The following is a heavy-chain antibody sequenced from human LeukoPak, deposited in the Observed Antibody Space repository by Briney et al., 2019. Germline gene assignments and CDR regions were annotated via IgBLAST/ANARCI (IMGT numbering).Heavy chain of an antibody. V-gene: IGHV4-4*02. Sequence: PSGTLSLTCAVSGDSVSYDNWWSWVRQPPGKGLEWIGETHRSGSSNYNPSLKSRVTVSVDKSKNQVSLSLASVTAADTAVYYCARHHYFALAYWGQGTLVTVSS. CDR3: ARHHYFALAY. CDR1: GDSVSYDNW. D-gene: IGHD2-21*01. J-gene: IGHJ4*02. CDR2: THRSGSS.